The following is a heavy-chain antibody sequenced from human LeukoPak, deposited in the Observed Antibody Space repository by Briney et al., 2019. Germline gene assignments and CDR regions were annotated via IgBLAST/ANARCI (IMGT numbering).Heavy chain of an antibody. Sequence: SETLSLTCTVSGDSISSSSDYWGWFRQPPGKGLEWIGTVYNTGSSYYNPSLKSRATISVDTSKNQFSLKLSSVTAADTAFFYCARHGHRSDGTCYSVGSWGQGALVTVSS. D-gene: IGHD2-15*01. CDR1: GDSISSSSDY. CDR2: VYNTGSS. V-gene: IGHV4-39*01. CDR3: ARHGHRSDGTCYSVGS. J-gene: IGHJ4*02.